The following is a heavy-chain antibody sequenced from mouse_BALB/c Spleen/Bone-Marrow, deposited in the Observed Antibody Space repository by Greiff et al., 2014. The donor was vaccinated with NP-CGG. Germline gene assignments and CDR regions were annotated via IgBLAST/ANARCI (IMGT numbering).Heavy chain of an antibody. CDR2: LNPSNGHT. V-gene: IGHV1S81*02. CDR1: GYTFTRYW. CDR3: ARMITTRGFDY. J-gene: IGHJ2*01. Sequence: QVQLKESGAELLKPGTSVKLSCKASGYTFTRYWMHWVKQRPGQGLEWIGELNPSNGHTNYNGKFKNKATVTVDKSSSTAYMQLSSLTSEDSAVYYCARMITTRGFDYWGQGTTLTVFS. D-gene: IGHD2-4*01.